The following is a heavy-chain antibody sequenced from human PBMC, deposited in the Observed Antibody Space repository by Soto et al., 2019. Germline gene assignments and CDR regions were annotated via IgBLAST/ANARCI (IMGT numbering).Heavy chain of an antibody. CDR2: ISSNSRFI. J-gene: IGHJ4*02. CDR3: ARDFALAFDY. Sequence: EVQLVESGGGLVQPGGSLRLSCVASGFTFSSYSMHWVRQAPGKGLEWVSCISSNSRFIHYADSVKGRFTISRDNAKNSLYLQMNSLRDEDTAVYYCARDFALAFDYWGQGTLLTVSP. V-gene: IGHV3-48*02. D-gene: IGHD3-3*01. CDR1: GFTFSSYS.